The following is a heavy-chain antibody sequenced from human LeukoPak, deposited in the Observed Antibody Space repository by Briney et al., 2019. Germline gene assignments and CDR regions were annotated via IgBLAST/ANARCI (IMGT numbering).Heavy chain of an antibody. CDR2: IYHSGST. CDR1: GYSISSGYY. V-gene: IGHV4-38-2*01. D-gene: IGHD7-27*01. CDR3: ARSLGSFDY. Sequence: SETLSLTCAVSGYSISSGYYWGWIRQPPGKGLEWIGSIYHSGSTYYNPSLKSRVTISVDTSKNQFSLKLSSVTAADTAVYYCARSLGSFDYWGRGTLVTVSS. J-gene: IGHJ4*02.